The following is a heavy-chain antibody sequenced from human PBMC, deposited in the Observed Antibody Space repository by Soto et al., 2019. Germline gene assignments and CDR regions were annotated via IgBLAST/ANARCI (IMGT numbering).Heavy chain of an antibody. Sequence: GEALKISFKGSGYSFTSYWISLVRQIPGKGLEWGGRIGPSDSYTHYSPSFRGHVITSADNSISTAYLQWRSLRPADTAMYYCARRFVSGRDIWGQGTMVTVSS. CDR1: GYSFTSYW. J-gene: IGHJ3*02. CDR3: ARRFVSGRDI. D-gene: IGHD5-12*01. CDR2: IGPSDSYT. V-gene: IGHV5-10-1*01.